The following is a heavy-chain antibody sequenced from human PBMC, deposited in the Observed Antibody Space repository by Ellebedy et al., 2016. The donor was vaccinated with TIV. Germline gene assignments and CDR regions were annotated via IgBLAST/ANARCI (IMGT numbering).Heavy chain of an antibody. J-gene: IGHJ6*02. D-gene: IGHD5-18*01. Sequence: SVKVSCXASGGTFSSYAISWVRQAPGQGLEWMGGIIPIFGTANYAQKFQGRVTITADESTSTAYMELSSLRSEDTAVYYCARPEDTAMVNLRWDYYYGMDVWGQGTTVTVSS. CDR1: GGTFSSYA. CDR2: IIPIFGTA. V-gene: IGHV1-69*13. CDR3: ARPEDTAMVNLRWDYYYGMDV.